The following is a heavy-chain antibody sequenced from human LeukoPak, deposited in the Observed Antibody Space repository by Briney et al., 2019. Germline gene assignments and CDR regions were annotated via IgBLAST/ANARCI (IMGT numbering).Heavy chain of an antibody. Sequence: GGSLRLSCAASGFTFSSYWMSWVRQAPGKGLEWVANIKQDGSEKYYVDSVKGRFTISRDNAKNSLYLQMSSLRAEDTAVYYCARDSDYDFWSGRFDYWGQGTLVTVSS. J-gene: IGHJ4*02. CDR2: IKQDGSEK. V-gene: IGHV3-7*01. D-gene: IGHD3-3*01. CDR1: GFTFSSYW. CDR3: ARDSDYDFWSGRFDY.